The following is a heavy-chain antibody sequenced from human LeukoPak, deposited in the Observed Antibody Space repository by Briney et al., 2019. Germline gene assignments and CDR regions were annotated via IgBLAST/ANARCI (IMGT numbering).Heavy chain of an antibody. J-gene: IGHJ6*04. D-gene: IGHD3-10*01. CDR2: IIPIFGTA. CDR1: GGTFSSYA. Sequence: WASVKVSCKASGGTFSSYAISWVRPAPGQGLEWMGGIIPIFGTANYAQKFQGRVTITADKSTSTAYMELSSLRSEDTAVYYCARGGSGSYFSRYYYYGMDVWGKGTTVTVSS. CDR3: ARGGSGSYFSRYYYYGMDV. V-gene: IGHV1-69*06.